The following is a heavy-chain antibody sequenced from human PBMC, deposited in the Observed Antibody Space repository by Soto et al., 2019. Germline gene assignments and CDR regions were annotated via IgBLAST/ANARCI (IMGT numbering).Heavy chain of an antibody. CDR2: IYYSGST. J-gene: IGHJ4*02. CDR1: GGSIGSGGYY. V-gene: IGHV4-31*03. Sequence: PSETPSLTCTVSGGSIGSGGYYWGWIRQHPGKGLEWIGYIYYSGSTYYNPSLKSRVTISVDTSKNQFSLKLSSVTAADTAVYYCAISFGVAAAGPFDYCGQGTLVTVSS. CDR3: AISFGVAAAGPFDY. D-gene: IGHD6-13*01.